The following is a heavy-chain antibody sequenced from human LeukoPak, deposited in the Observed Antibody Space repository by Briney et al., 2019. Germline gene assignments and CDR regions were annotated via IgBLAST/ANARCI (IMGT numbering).Heavy chain of an antibody. D-gene: IGHD2-2*01. J-gene: IGHJ3*02. CDR1: GYTFTSYD. V-gene: IGHV1-8*03. CDR3: ARGRLWDIVVVPAAQDAFDI. Sequence: SVKVSCKASGYTFTSYDINWVRQATGQGLEWMGWMNPNSGNTGYAQKFQGRVTITRNTSISTAYMELSSLRFEDTAVYYCARGRLWDIVVVPAAQDAFDIWGQGTMVTVSS. CDR2: MNPNSGNT.